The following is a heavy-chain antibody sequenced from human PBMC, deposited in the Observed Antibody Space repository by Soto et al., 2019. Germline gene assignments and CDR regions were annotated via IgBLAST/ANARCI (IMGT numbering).Heavy chain of an antibody. CDR3: ARSLLTRAPFDY. V-gene: IGHV1-3*01. D-gene: IGHD7-27*01. J-gene: IGHJ4*02. CDR2: INAGNGNT. Sequence: ASVKVSCKASGYTFTSYAMHWVRQAPGQRLEWMGWINAGNGNTKYSQKFQGRVTITRDTSASTAYMELSSLRSEDTAVYYCARSLLTRAPFDYWGQGTLVTVS. CDR1: GYTFTSYA.